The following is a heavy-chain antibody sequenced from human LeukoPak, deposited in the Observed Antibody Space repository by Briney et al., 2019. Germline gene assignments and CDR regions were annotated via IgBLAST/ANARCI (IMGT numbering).Heavy chain of an antibody. J-gene: IGHJ4*02. Sequence: PSETLSLTCNVSGGSISDYSFYWGWIRQPPGKGLEWIGSIFYSGNTYYNPSLKSRVTISVDTSKNQFSLKLSSVTAADTAVYYCARQDRYCSSTSCLGWGQGTLVTVSS. CDR3: ARQDRYCSSTSCLG. V-gene: IGHV4-39*01. CDR2: IFYSGNT. CDR1: GGSISDYSFY. D-gene: IGHD2-2*01.